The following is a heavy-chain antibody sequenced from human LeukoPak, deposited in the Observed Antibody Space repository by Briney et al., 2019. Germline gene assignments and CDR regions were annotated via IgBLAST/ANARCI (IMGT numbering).Heavy chain of an antibody. V-gene: IGHV1-69*04. CDR3: ARDRPLRYFDWLPTKD. CDR2: IIPILGIA. Sequence: GASVKVSCKASGGTFSSYAISWVRQAPGQGLEWMGRIIPILGIANYAQKFQGRVTITADKSTSTAYMELSSLRSEDTAVYYCARDRPLRYFDWLPTKDWGQGTLVTVSS. D-gene: IGHD3-9*01. J-gene: IGHJ4*02. CDR1: GGTFSSYA.